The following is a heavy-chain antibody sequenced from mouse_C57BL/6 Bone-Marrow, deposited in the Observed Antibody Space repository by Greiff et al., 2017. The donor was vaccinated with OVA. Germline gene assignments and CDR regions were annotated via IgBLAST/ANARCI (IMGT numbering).Heavy chain of an antibody. CDR2: IWSGGST. Sequence: VKLVESGPGLVQPSQSLSITCTVSGFSLTSYGVHWVRQSPGKGLEWLGVIWSGGSTDYNAAFISRLSISKDNSKSQVFFKMNSLQADDTAIYYCARNSQYYYFDYWGQGTTLTVSS. CDR1: GFSLTSYG. J-gene: IGHJ2*01. V-gene: IGHV2-2*01. CDR3: ARNSQYYYFDY. D-gene: IGHD5-1-1*01.